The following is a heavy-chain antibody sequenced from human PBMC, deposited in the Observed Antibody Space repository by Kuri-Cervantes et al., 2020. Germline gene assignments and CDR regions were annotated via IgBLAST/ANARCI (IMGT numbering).Heavy chain of an antibody. Sequence: SETLSLTCTVSGGSISSGGYYWSWIRQHPGKGLEWIGYIYYSGSTNYNPSLKSRVTISVDTSKNQFSLKLSSVTAADTAVYYCASTSDILTGYADYFDYWGQGTLVTVSS. CDR2: IYYSGST. D-gene: IGHD3-9*01. J-gene: IGHJ4*02. V-gene: IGHV4-61*08. CDR3: ASTSDILTGYADYFDY. CDR1: GGSISSGGYY.